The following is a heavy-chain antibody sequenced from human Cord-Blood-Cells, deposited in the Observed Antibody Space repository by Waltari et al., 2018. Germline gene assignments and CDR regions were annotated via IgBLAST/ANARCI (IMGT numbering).Heavy chain of an antibody. V-gene: IGHV1-24*01. J-gene: IGHJ4*01. D-gene: IGHD2-15*01. CDR2: FDPEDGET. CDR1: GYTLTELS. CDR3: AAEYCSGGSFEYYFDY. Sequence: QVQLVQSGAEVKKPGASVKVSCKVSGYTLTELSMHWVRQTPGKGLEWMGGFDPEDGETIYAQKFQGRVTMTEDTSTDTAYMELSSLRSEDTAVYYCAAEYCSGGSFEYYFDYWGHGTLVTVSS.